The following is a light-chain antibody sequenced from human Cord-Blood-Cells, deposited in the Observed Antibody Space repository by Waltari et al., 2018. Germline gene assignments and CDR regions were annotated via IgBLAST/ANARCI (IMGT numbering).Light chain of an antibody. Sequence: SALPQPASVSGSPGQSITISCTGTSSDVGGSNYVSWYQQHPGKAPKLMIYDVSNRPSGVSNRFSGSKSGNTASLTISGLQAEDEADYYCSSYTSSSTVVFGGGTKLTVL. J-gene: IGLJ2*01. V-gene: IGLV2-14*01. CDR3: SSYTSSSTVV. CDR2: DVS. CDR1: SSDVGGSNY.